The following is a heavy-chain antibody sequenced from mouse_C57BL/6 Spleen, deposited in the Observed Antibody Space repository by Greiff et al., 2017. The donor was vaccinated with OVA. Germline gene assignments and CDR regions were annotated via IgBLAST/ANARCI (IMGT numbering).Heavy chain of an antibody. CDR2: IDPETGGT. D-gene: IGHD2-3*01. CDR3: TRFYDGYLYYFDY. J-gene: IGHJ2*01. V-gene: IGHV1-15*01. Sequence: QVQLQQSGAELVRPGASVTLSCKASGYTFTDYEMHWVKQTPVHGLEWIGAIDPETGGTAYNQKFKGKAILHADKSSSTAYMELRSLTAEDSAVYYCTRFYDGYLYYFDYWGQGTTLTVSS. CDR1: GYTFTDYE.